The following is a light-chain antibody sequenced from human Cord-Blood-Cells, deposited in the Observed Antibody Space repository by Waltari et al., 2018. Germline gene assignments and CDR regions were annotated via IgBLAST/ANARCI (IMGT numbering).Light chain of an antibody. CDR2: DVS. CDR1: SSDVGGYNY. V-gene: IGLV2-11*01. Sequence: QSAQTQPRSVSGSPGQSVTISCTGTSSDVGGYNYVSWYQQHPGKAPKLMIYDVSKRPSGVPDRFSGSKSGNTASLTISGLQAEDEADYYCCSYAGSYTYWVFGGGTKLTVL. J-gene: IGLJ3*02. CDR3: CSYAGSYTYWV.